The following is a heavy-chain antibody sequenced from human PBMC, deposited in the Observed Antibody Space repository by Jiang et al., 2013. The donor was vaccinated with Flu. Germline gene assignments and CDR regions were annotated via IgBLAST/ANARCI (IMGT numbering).Heavy chain of an antibody. V-gene: IGHV1-3*04. CDR1: GYTFTNHA. Sequence: KASGYTFTNHAIHWVRQAPGQRLEWMGWINTGNGNTKYSQKFQGRVTLTRDTSANTAYVELSSLTFEDTAVYYCARREVRHFDYWGQGTLVTVSS. CDR3: ARREVRHFDY. J-gene: IGHJ4*02. D-gene: IGHD1-26*01. CDR2: INTGNGNT.